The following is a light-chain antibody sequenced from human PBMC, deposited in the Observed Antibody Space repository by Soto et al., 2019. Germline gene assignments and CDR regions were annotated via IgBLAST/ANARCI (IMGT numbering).Light chain of an antibody. CDR1: QSVSGN. J-gene: IGKJ5*01. CDR2: GAS. V-gene: IGKV3-15*01. Sequence: EMVMTQSPATLSVSPGERATLSCRASQSVSGNLAWYQQKPGQAPRLLIYGASTRATGIPARFSGSGSGTEFTLTISSLQFEDFAVYYCQQYNNWLITFGQGTRLEIK. CDR3: QQYNNWLIT.